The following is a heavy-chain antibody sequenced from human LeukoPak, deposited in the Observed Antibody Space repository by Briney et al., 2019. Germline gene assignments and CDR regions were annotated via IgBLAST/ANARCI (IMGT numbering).Heavy chain of an antibody. V-gene: IGHV3-74*01. CDR3: ARAPSEIGGYYPEYFRH. J-gene: IGHJ1*01. CDR2: IKSDGST. Sequence: GGSLRLSCAASGYTFSTYWMHWVRQAPGKGLVWVSRIKSDGSTNYADSVKGRFTISRDNAKNTVSLQMNSLRPEDTGVYYCARAPSEIGGYYPEYFRHWGQGTILTVSS. D-gene: IGHD3-22*01. CDR1: GYTFSTYW.